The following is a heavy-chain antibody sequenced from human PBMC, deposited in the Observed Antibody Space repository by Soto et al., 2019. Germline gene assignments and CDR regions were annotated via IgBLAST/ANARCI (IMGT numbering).Heavy chain of an antibody. Sequence: QVQLVQSGAEVKKPGSSVKVSCKASGGTFSSYAISWVRQAPGQGLEWMGGMIPIFGTANYAQKFQGRVTITADESTSTAYMELNSLRSEDTAVYYCARDRGYYGSGSYPKVPYYFDYWGQGTLVTVSS. V-gene: IGHV1-69*01. CDR1: GGTFSSYA. J-gene: IGHJ4*02. CDR2: MIPIFGTA. D-gene: IGHD3-10*01. CDR3: ARDRGYYGSGSYPKVPYYFDY.